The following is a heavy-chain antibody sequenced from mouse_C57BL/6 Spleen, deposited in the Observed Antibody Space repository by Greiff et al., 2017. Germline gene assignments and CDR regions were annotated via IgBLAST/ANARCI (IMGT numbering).Heavy chain of an antibody. CDR2: IYPGSGST. D-gene: IGHD1-1*01. CDR1: GYTFTSYW. V-gene: IGHV1-55*01. CDR3: ARRAYGSSYGYFDV. Sequence: QVQLQQPGAELVKPGASVKMSCKASGYTFTSYWITWVKQRPGQGLEWIGDIYPGSGSTNYNEKFKSKATLTVDTSSRTAYMQGSSLTSEDSAVYYCARRAYGSSYGYFDVWGKGTTVTVSS. J-gene: IGHJ1*03.